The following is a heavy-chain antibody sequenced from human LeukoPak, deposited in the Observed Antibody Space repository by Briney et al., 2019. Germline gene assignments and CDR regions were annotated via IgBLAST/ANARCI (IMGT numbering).Heavy chain of an antibody. D-gene: IGHD1-26*01. CDR2: IYYSGST. CDR3: ARERGGWVNDAFDI. V-gene: IGHV4-61*01. CDR1: GGSISSSSYY. J-gene: IGHJ3*02. Sequence: PSETLSLTCTVSGGSISSSSYYWGWIRQPPGKGLEWIGYIYYSGSTNYNPSLKSRVTISVDTSKNQFSLKLSSVTAADTAAYYCARERGGWVNDAFDIWGQGTMVTVSS.